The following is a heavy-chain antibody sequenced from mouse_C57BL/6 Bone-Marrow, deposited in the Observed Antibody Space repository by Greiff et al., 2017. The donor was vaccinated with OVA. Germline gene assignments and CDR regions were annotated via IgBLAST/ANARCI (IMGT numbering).Heavy chain of an antibody. CDR3: ARHVRHLYSNSYFDY. J-gene: IGHJ2*01. Sequence: EVKLVESGGDLVKPGGSLKLSCAASGFTFSSYGMSWVRPTPDKRLEWVATISSGGSYTYYPDSVKGRFTISRDNAKNTLYLQMSSLKSEDTAMYYCARHVRHLYSNSYFDYWGQGTTLTVSS. D-gene: IGHD2-5*01. CDR1: GFTFSSYG. CDR2: ISSGGSYT. V-gene: IGHV5-6*01.